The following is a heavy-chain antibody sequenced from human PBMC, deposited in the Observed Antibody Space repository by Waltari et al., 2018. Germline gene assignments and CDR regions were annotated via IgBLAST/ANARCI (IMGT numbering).Heavy chain of an antibody. CDR2: IYYSGST. D-gene: IGHD1-1*01. Sequence: QVQLQESGPGLVQPSETLSLTCTVSGGSISTYSWSWIRQPPGKGLEWIGYIYYSGSTNYNPSLKSRVTISVDTSKNQFSLKLSSVTAADTAVYYCARAPRYLFDYWGQGTLVTVSS. CDR3: ARAPRYLFDY. J-gene: IGHJ4*02. V-gene: IGHV4-59*01. CDR1: GGSISTYS.